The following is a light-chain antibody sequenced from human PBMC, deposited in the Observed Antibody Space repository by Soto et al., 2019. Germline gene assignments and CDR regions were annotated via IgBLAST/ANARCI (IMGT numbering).Light chain of an antibody. V-gene: IGKV1-5*03. Sequence: EIQMTQSPSTLSASVGDRATITCRASQSISCWLAWFQQKPGKAPRLLIYEASRLETGVPSRISGSGSGTEFTLTISSLQPDDFATYYCQQYNSYPWTFGQGTKVEVK. CDR1: QSISCW. CDR2: EAS. CDR3: QQYNSYPWT. J-gene: IGKJ1*01.